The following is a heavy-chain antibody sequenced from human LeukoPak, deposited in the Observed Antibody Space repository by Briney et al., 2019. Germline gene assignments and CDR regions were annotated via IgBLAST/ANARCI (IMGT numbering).Heavy chain of an antibody. CDR3: ARRNRIAAAGTDMAYFDY. D-gene: IGHD6-13*01. J-gene: IGHJ4*02. CDR2: IYYSGST. V-gene: IGHV4-39*01. Sequence: SETLPLTCTVSGGSISSSSYYWGWIRQPPGKGLEWIGSIYYSGSTYYNPSLKSRVTISVDTSKNQFSLKLSSVTAADTAVYYCARRNRIAAAGTDMAYFDYWGPGTLASVSS. CDR1: GGSISSSSYY.